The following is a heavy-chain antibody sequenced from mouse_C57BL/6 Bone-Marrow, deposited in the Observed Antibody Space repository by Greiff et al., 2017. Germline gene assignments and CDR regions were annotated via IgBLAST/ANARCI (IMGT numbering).Heavy chain of an antibody. Sequence: EVQLQQSGEGLVKPGGSLKLSCAASGFTFSSYAMSWVRQTPEKRLEWVAYISSGGDYTYYADTVKGRFTISRDNARNTLYLQMSSLNSEDTAMXYCTRDLYYAMDYWGQGTSVTVSS. CDR1: GFTFSSYA. CDR2: ISSGGDYT. CDR3: TRDLYYAMDY. J-gene: IGHJ4*01. V-gene: IGHV5-9-1*02.